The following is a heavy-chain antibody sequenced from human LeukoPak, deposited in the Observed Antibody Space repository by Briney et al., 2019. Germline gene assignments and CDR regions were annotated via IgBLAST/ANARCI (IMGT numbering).Heavy chain of an antibody. Sequence: SCAASGFTFSSYGMHWVRQAPGKGLEWVAFIRYDGSNKYYADSVKGRFTISRDNSKNTLYLQMNSLRAEDTAVYYCAKDDWSRGVIEDYWGQGTLVTVSS. CDR1: GFTFSSYG. CDR3: AKDDWSRGVIEDY. CDR2: IRYDGSNK. V-gene: IGHV3-30*02. J-gene: IGHJ4*02. D-gene: IGHD3-10*01.